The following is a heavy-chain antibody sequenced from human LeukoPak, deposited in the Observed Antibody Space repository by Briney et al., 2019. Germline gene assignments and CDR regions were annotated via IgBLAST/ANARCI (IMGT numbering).Heavy chain of an antibody. CDR3: ASIGGRWFGELLSWFDP. J-gene: IGHJ5*02. CDR1: GGTFSSYA. Sequence: GASVKVSCKASGGTFSSYAISWVRQAPGQGLEWMGGIIPIFGTANYAQKFQGRVTITADESTSTAYMELSSLRSEDTAVYYCASIGGRWFGELLSWFDPWGQGTLVTVSS. CDR2: IIPIFGTA. V-gene: IGHV1-69*13. D-gene: IGHD3-10*01.